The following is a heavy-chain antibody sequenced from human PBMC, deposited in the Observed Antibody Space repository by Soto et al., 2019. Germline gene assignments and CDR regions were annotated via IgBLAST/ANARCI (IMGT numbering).Heavy chain of an antibody. CDR3: ASKFGELLADAFDI. J-gene: IGHJ3*02. D-gene: IGHD3-10*01. CDR2: IYHSGSI. CDR1: NASISSRKW. Sequence: PSETLSLTCTVSNASISSRKWWTWVRQTPGQGLKGIGEIYHSGSINHNPSLKSRDTMSVDKSKNQFSLKMTSVTAADTGVYYCASKFGELLADAFDIWGQGTVVT. V-gene: IGHV4-4*02.